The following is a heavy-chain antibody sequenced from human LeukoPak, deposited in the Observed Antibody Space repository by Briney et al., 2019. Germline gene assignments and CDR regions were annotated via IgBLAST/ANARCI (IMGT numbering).Heavy chain of an antibody. V-gene: IGHV3-7*01. J-gene: IGHJ6*02. CDR2: IKQDGSEK. D-gene: IGHD1-7*01. CDR1: GFTFSSYW. CDR3: VRVPYNWNLNYYYDMDV. Sequence: GGSLRLSCAASGFTFSSYWMTWVRQAPGKGLEWVANIKQDGSEKYYVDSVKGRFTISRDNAKNSLYLQMNSLRAEDTAVYYCVRVPYNWNLNYYYDMDVWGLGTTVTVSS.